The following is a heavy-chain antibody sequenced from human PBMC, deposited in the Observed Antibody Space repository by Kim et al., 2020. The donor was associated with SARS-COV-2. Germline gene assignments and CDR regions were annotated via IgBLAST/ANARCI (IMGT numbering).Heavy chain of an antibody. CDR3: ARVGVIRSFDY. D-gene: IGHD3-16*02. V-gene: IGHV4-39*02. CDR2: N. J-gene: IGHJ4*02. Sequence: NDHDPYHKRRVTISVDTSKNHFSLRLSSVTAADTAVYYCARVGVIRSFDYWGQGTLVTVSS.